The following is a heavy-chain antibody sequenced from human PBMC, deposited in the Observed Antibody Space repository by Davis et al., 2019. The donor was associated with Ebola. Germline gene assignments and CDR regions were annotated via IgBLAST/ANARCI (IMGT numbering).Heavy chain of an antibody. D-gene: IGHD3-3*01. V-gene: IGHV4-31*03. J-gene: IGHJ4*02. CDR3: ARALWDGVVIRPFDY. CDR2: IYYSGST. Sequence: PSETLSLTCTVSGGSISSGGYYWSWIRQHPGKGLEWIGYIYYSGSTYYNPSLKSRVTISVDTSKNQFSLKLSSVTAADTAVYYCARALWDGVVIRPFDYWGQGTLVTVSS. CDR1: GGSISSGGYY.